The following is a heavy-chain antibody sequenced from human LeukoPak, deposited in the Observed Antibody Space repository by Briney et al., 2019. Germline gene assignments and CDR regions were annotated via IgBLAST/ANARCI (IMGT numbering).Heavy chain of an antibody. V-gene: IGHV4-59*01. Sequence: SETLSLTCTVSGGSISSYYWSWIRQPPGKGLEWIAYLFYSGSTDYNPSLESRVTISVDTSKNQFPLKLRSVTAADTAVYYCATVAVIRGVTYFDYWGQGTLVTVSS. J-gene: IGHJ4*02. D-gene: IGHD3-10*01. CDR3: ATVAVIRGVTYFDY. CDR1: GGSISSYY. CDR2: LFYSGST.